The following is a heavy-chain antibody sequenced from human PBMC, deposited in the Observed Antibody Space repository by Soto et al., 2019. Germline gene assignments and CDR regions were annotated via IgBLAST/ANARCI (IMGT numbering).Heavy chain of an antibody. Sequence: EVQLVESGGGLVQPGGSLRLSCAASGFTFSSYWMSWVRQAPGKGLEWVANIKQDGSEKYYVDSVKGRFTSSRDNAKNSLYLQMNSLRAEDTAVYYCARDSGIAVARDWFDPWGQGTLVTVSS. CDR1: GFTFSSYW. CDR3: ARDSGIAVARDWFDP. V-gene: IGHV3-7*01. D-gene: IGHD6-19*01. CDR2: IKQDGSEK. J-gene: IGHJ5*02.